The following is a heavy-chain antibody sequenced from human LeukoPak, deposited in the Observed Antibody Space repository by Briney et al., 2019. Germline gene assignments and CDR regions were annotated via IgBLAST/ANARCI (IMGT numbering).Heavy chain of an antibody. V-gene: IGHV3-23*01. CDR2: ISGSGLTT. Sequence: GGPLRLSCVASGFTFSNYAMSWVRLAPGRGLEWVSVISGSGLTTFYAASVKGRFTISRDNSKNTLYLQMNSLRAEDTAVYYCAKERREQSRDNYFDYWGQGTLVTVSS. D-gene: IGHD1-26*01. J-gene: IGHJ4*02. CDR3: AKERREQSRDNYFDY. CDR1: GFTFSNYA.